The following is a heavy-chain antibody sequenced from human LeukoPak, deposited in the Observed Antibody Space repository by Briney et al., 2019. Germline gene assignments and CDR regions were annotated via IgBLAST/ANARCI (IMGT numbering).Heavy chain of an antibody. J-gene: IGHJ5*02. D-gene: IGHD2-2*01. CDR3: AREYQLLGTVYNYFDP. Sequence: GASVKVSCKASGYTFTSYGISWVQQAPGQGLEWMGWISAYNGNTNYAQKLQGRVTMTTDTSTSTAYMELRSLRSDDTAVYYCAREYQLLGTVYNYFDPWGQGTLVTVSS. CDR2: ISAYNGNT. V-gene: IGHV1-18*01. CDR1: GYTFTSYG.